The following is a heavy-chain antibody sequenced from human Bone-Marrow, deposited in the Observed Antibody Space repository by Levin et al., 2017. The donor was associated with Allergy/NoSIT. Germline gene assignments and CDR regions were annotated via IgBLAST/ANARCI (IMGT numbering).Heavy chain of an antibody. CDR1: RGTFSRYG. V-gene: IGHV3-23*01. CDR3: AKDSTNSWFDY. CDR2: ITDSGGAT. J-gene: IGHJ4*02. D-gene: IGHD1-1*01. Sequence: GGSLRLSCAASRGTFSRYGMSWVRQAPGKGPEWVSTITDSGGATYYPDSVRGRFTISRDNSKNTLYLQMNSLRVEDTALYYCAKDSTNSWFDYWGQGTLVTVSS.